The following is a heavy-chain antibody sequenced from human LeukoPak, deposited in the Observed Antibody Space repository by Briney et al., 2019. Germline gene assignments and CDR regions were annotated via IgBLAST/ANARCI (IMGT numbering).Heavy chain of an antibody. Sequence: ASVKFSCKASGYPFTDQFINWVRQAPGRGLEWMGWINPNSGDTNYEQRFQGRVTMTRDTSISTAYMDLTRLASDDTAVYYCARGELLVDYWGQGTLVTVSS. CDR2: INPNSGDT. J-gene: IGHJ4*02. V-gene: IGHV1-2*02. D-gene: IGHD3-10*01. CDR3: ARGELLVDY. CDR1: GYPFTDQF.